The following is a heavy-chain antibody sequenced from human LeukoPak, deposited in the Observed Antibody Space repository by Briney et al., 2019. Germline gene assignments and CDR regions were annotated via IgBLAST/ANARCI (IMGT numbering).Heavy chain of an antibody. D-gene: IGHD3-10*01. CDR3: ARDWAHFGY. V-gene: IGHV3-7*01. Sequence: EGSLRLSCAASGFTFSDYWMSWVRQAPGKGLEWVANMNQDGSEKYYVDSVKGRFTISRDNAKNSLSLQMNSLRAEDTAVYYCARDWAHFGYWGQGTLVTVSS. CDR2: MNQDGSEK. CDR1: GFTFSDYW. J-gene: IGHJ4*02.